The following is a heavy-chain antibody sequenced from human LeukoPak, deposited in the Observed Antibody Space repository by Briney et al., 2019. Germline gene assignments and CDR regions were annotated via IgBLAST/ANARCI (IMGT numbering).Heavy chain of an antibody. J-gene: IGHJ6*03. Sequence: GGSLRLSCAPSGSPFSGYGRSWARQPPGKGLEGVAKINKEGSEKYYVDSVKGRFTISRDNAKNSLYLQMNSLRAEDTAVYYCARGDYGSGSIYYYYYMDVWGKGTTVTVSS. V-gene: IGHV3-7*01. CDR2: INKEGSEK. CDR3: ARGDYGSGSIYYYYYMDV. CDR1: GSPFSGYG. D-gene: IGHD3-10*01.